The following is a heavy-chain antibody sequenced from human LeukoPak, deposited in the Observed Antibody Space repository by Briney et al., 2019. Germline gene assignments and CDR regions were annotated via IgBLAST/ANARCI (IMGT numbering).Heavy chain of an antibody. CDR1: GFTFSSYS. J-gene: IGHJ6*04. D-gene: IGHD1-1*01. V-gene: IGHV3-21*01. CDR3: ARGGRLGVNSQYYRMDV. Sequence: PGGSLRLCCAASGFTFSSYSMNWVRQAPGKGLEWVSSISSSSTYIYYADSVKGRFTISRDNAKNSLYLQMNSLRAEDTAVYYCARGGRLGVNSQYYRMDVWGKGTTVTVSS. CDR2: ISSSSTYI.